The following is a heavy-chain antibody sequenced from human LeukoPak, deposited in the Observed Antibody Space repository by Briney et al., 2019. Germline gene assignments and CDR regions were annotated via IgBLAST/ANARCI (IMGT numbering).Heavy chain of an antibody. CDR2: INHSGST. CDR1: GGSFSGYY. J-gene: IGHJ5*02. CDR3: ARAKYYDFWRDWFDP. Sequence: SETLSLTCAVYGGSFSGYYWSWIRQPPGKGLEWIGEINHSGSTNYNPSLKSRVTISVDTSKNQFSLKLRSVTAADTAVYYCARAKYYDFWRDWFDPWGQGTLVTVSS. D-gene: IGHD3-3*01. V-gene: IGHV4-34*01.